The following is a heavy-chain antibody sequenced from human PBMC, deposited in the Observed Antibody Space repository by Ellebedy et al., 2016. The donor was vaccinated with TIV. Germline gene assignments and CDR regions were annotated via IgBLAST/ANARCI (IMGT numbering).Heavy chain of an antibody. Sequence: GESLKISCAASGFTFDDYGMSWVRQAPGKGLEWVSGINWNGGSTGYADSVKGRFTISRGNSKNTLYLQMNTLRTEDTAVYYCANSYVYGMGVWGQGTTVTVSS. J-gene: IGHJ6*01. CDR2: INWNGGST. CDR1: GFTFDDYG. CDR3: ANSYVYGMGV. V-gene: IGHV3-20*04.